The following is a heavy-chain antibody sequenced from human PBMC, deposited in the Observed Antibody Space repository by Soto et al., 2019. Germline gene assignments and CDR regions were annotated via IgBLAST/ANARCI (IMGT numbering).Heavy chain of an antibody. Sequence: SVKVSCKASGDTFSTYTITWVRQAPGQGLEWMGGIIPRSGTSNYAQKFQGRVTITADESTSTAYMELSSLRSEDTAVYYCAGPGFCSGGSCPLNYYYYYGMDVWGQGTTVTVSS. D-gene: IGHD2-15*01. CDR2: IIPRSGTS. CDR3: AGPGFCSGGSCPLNYYYYYGMDV. J-gene: IGHJ6*02. CDR1: GDTFSTYT. V-gene: IGHV1-69*13.